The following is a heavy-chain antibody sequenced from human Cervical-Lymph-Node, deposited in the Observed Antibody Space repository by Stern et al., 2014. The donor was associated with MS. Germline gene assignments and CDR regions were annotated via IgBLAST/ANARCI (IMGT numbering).Heavy chain of an antibody. D-gene: IGHD1-26*01. CDR1: GFNFDDYA. CDR3: AKGSSGSYIRGRLGYLES. V-gene: IGHV3-9*01. CDR2: ITWDSVTI. Sequence: VQLVESGGGLVQPGRSLRLSCDASGFNFDDYAMHWVRQAPGKGLEWVSSITWDSVTIHYADSVKGRFTISRGTAKVFLQMNRLRPDDTAFYYCAKGSSGSYIRGRLGYLESWGQGTLVTVSS. J-gene: IGHJ4*02.